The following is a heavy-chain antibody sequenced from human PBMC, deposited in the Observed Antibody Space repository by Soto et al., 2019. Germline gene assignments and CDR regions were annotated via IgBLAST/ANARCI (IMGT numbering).Heavy chain of an antibody. J-gene: IGHJ4*02. CDR1: GFTFSNYA. D-gene: IGHD3-22*01. CDR3: AKGHYYYDSSGYRHFDY. V-gene: IGHV3-23*01. Sequence: EVQLLESGGGLVQPGGSLRLFCAASGFTFSNYAMSWVRQAPGKGLEWVSTLRIGGSITYYADPVKGRFTVSRDNSKNTLYLLMNGLRAEDTAVYYCAKGHYYYDSSGYRHFDYWGQGTLVTVSS. CDR2: LRIGGSIT.